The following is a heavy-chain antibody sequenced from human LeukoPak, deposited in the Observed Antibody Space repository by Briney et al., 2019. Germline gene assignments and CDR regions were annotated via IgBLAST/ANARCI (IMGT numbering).Heavy chain of an antibody. D-gene: IGHD3-22*01. CDR3: ARKTGEIVVADY. CDR2: INHSGST. CDR1: GGSFSGYY. V-gene: IGHV4-34*01. Sequence: SETLSLTCAVYGGSFSGYYWSWIRQPPGKGLEWIGEINHSGSTNYNPSLKSRVTISVDTSKNQFSLKLSSVTAADTAAYYCARKTGEIVVADYWGQGTLVTVSS. J-gene: IGHJ4*02.